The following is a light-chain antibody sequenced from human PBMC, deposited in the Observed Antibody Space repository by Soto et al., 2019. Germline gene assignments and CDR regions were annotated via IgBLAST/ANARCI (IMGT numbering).Light chain of an antibody. J-gene: IGKJ4*01. CDR3: QQSYNPPLT. V-gene: IGKV1-5*03. Sequence: DIQMTQSPSTLSGSVGDRVTITCRASQTISSWLAWYQQKPGKAPKLLIYKASTLKSGVPSRFSGSGSGTEFTLTISSLQPEDFATYYCQQSYNPPLTFGGGTKVEIK. CDR1: QTISSW. CDR2: KAS.